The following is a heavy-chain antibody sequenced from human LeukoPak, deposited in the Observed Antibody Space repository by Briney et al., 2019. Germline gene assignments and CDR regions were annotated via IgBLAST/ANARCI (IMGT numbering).Heavy chain of an antibody. J-gene: IGHJ5*02. CDR3: ARVKGVLEWLSPSNWFDP. CDR1: GGSFSGYY. V-gene: IGHV4-34*01. D-gene: IGHD3-3*01. Sequence: PSETLSLTCAVYGGSFSGYYWSWIRQPPGKGLEWIGEINHSGSTNYNPSPKSRATISVDTSKNQFSLKLSSVPAADTAVYYCARVKGVLEWLSPSNWFDPWGQGTLVTVSS. CDR2: INHSGST.